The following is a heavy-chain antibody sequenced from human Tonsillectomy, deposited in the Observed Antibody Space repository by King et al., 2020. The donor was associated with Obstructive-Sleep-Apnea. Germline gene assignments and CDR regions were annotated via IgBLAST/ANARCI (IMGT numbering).Heavy chain of an antibody. V-gene: IGHV3-23*04. CDR2: ISDVGGGT. Sequence: VQLVESGGGLVQPGGSLRLSCGASGFTFSTYAMSWVRQPPGKGLEWVADISDVGGGTSYADSVKGRFTISRDNSKNTLYLQMNSLRAEDTALYYCASYCGPPGCYSGFDPWGQGILVTVSS. CDR1: GFTFSTYA. CDR3: ASYCGPPGCYSGFDP. J-gene: IGHJ5*02. D-gene: IGHD2-15*01.